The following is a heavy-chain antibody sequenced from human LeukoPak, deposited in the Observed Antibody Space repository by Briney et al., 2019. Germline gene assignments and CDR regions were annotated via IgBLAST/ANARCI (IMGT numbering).Heavy chain of an antibody. V-gene: IGHV4-59*01. D-gene: IGHD6-6*01. J-gene: IGHJ4*02. CDR3: ARAEYSSSSEYFDY. Sequence: SETLSLTCTVSGGSISSYYWSWIRQPPGEGLEWIGYIYYSGSTNYNPSLKSRVTISVDTSKNQFSLKLSSATAADTAVYYCARAEYSSSSEYFDYWGQGTLVTVSS. CDR1: GGSISSYY. CDR2: IYYSGST.